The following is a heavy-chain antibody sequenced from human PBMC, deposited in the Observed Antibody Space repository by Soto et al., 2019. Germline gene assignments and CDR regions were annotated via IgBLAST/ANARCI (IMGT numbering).Heavy chain of an antibody. V-gene: IGHV1-18*01. CDR2: ISAYNGNT. CDR1: GYTFTSYG. Sequence: QVQLVQSGAEVKKPGASVKVSCKASGYTFTSYGISWVRQAPGQGLEWMGWISAYNGNTNYEQTLQGRVTMTTDTSTSTAYIELRSLRSDDTAVYYCARAEGDYIWGSYQDAFDIWGQGTMVTVSS. D-gene: IGHD3-16*02. CDR3: ARAEGDYIWGSYQDAFDI. J-gene: IGHJ3*02.